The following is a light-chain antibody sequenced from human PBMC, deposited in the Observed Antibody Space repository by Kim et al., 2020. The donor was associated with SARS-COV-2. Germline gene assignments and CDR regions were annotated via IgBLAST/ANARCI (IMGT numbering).Light chain of an antibody. CDR2: GTS. Sequence: SVTIADTGSRANIGGGYDESWYRQLPGKAPNLHNLGTSSRPSGVPDRLSGSKSGTAASLNITGLQADDEADYYCQSYDTSLGGYVFGTGTKVTVL. V-gene: IGLV1-40*01. CDR1: RANIGGGYD. J-gene: IGLJ1*01. CDR3: QSYDTSLGGYV.